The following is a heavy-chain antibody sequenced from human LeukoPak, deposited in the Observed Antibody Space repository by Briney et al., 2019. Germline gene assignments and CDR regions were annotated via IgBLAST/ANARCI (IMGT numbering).Heavy chain of an antibody. CDR2: IFPGDSET. J-gene: IGHJ4*02. CDR3: ARRYDSSGYYPLDYFAH. CDR1: GYRFNNYG. Sequence: GESLKISFTGSGYRFNNYGIVWVRQTPGEGLQWMGIIFPGDSETRYSPAFEGQVTFSANKSNTTAYLHWSSLKASDTAMYYCARRYDSSGYYPLDYFAHWGQGSLVTVSS. D-gene: IGHD3-22*01. V-gene: IGHV5-51*01.